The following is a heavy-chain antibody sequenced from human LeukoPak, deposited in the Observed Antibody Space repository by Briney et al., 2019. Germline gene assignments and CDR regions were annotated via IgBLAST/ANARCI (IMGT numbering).Heavy chain of an antibody. D-gene: IGHD3-10*01. CDR2: IYYSGST. J-gene: IGHJ3*02. Sequence: PSETLSLTCTVSGGSISSGGYDWNWIRQHPEKGLEWIGNIYYSGSTYYNPSLKSRITISVDTSKTQFSLKLNSVTAADTAVYYCAREGGGVLWFGDLLREAFDIWGQGTMVTVSS. V-gene: IGHV4-31*03. CDR1: GGSISSGGYD. CDR3: AREGGGVLWFGDLLREAFDI.